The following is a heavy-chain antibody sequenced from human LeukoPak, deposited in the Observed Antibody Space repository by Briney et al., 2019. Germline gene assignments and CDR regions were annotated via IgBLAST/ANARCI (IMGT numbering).Heavy chain of an antibody. Sequence: GASVKVSCKASGYSFTSYGITWVRQAPGQGLEWMGWISAYTATTNYAQKLRGRVTMTTDTSTSTAYMELRSLRSDDTAVYYCARGGTYRPDTAYFDYWGQGTLVTVSS. CDR1: GYSFTSYG. D-gene: IGHD3-16*01. J-gene: IGHJ4*02. V-gene: IGHV1-18*01. CDR3: ARGGTYRPDTAYFDY. CDR2: ISAYTATT.